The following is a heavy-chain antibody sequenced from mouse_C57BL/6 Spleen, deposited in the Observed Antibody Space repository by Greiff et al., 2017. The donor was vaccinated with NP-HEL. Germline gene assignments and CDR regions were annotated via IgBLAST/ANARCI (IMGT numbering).Heavy chain of an antibody. CDR3: TRGDYYGSTFAY. Sequence: QVQLQQSGAELVRPGASVTLSCKASGYTFTDYEMHWVKQTPVHGLEWIGAIVPETGGTAYNQKFKGKAILTADKSASTAFMETRSLTSGDSAVFFCTRGDYYGSTFAYWGQGTLVTVSA. V-gene: IGHV1-15*01. J-gene: IGHJ3*01. CDR1: GYTFTDYE. CDR2: IVPETGGT. D-gene: IGHD1-1*01.